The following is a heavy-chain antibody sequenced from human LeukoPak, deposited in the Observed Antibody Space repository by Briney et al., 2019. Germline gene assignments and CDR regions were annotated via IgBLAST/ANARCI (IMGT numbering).Heavy chain of an antibody. J-gene: IGHJ4*02. V-gene: IGHV3-30-3*01. Sequence: GGSLRLSCAASGFTFSSYAMHWVRQAPGKGLEWVAVISYDGSNKYYADSVKGRFTISRDNSKNTLYLQMNSLRAEDRAVYYCARSSGWLLDYWGQGTLVTVSS. CDR3: ARSSGWLLDY. D-gene: IGHD6-19*01. CDR1: GFTFSSYA. CDR2: ISYDGSNK.